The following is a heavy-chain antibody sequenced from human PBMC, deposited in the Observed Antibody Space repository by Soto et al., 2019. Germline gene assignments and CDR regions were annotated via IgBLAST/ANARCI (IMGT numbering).Heavy chain of an antibody. CDR1: GFTFSGHA. CDR2: IWYDGSNK. V-gene: IGHV3-33*01. CDR3: ARDGQGLAPYALDV. J-gene: IGHJ6*02. D-gene: IGHD6-19*01. Sequence: PGGSLRLSCTVSGFTFSGHAMHWVRQAPGKGLEWVTQIWYDGSNKYYAESVKGRFTISRDNSKNTLYLQMNSLRVEDTAVYYCARDGQGLAPYALDVWGQGTSVNVS.